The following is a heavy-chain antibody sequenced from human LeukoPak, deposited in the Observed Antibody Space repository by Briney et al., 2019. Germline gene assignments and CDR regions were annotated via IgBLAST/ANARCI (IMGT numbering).Heavy chain of an antibody. CDR3: AINYDFWSGSSLYGMDV. D-gene: IGHD3-3*01. V-gene: IGHV5-51*03. CDR2: IYPGDSDT. Sequence: PGETLTLSCKGSGDTFTSYWIGWVRQIPGKGLEWIGIIYPGDSDTRYSPSFQGQVTISADKSISTAYLQWSSLKASDTAMYYCAINYDFWSGSSLYGMDVWGQGTTVTVSS. CDR1: GDTFTSYW. J-gene: IGHJ6*02.